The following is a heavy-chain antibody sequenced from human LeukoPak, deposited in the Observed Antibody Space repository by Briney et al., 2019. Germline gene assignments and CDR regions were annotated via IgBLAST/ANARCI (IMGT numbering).Heavy chain of an antibody. Sequence: PGGSLRLSCAASEFTFNNNGMHWVRQAPGKGLEWVAFIRYDGIYKYYADSVKGRFTIFRDKSKTTLFLQMDSLRAEDTAVYYCAKDPEKGLAVPRLEHWGQGTLVTVSS. CDR3: AKDPEKGLAVPRLEH. CDR1: EFTFNNNG. CDR2: IRYDGIYK. J-gene: IGHJ5*02. V-gene: IGHV3-30*02. D-gene: IGHD6-19*01.